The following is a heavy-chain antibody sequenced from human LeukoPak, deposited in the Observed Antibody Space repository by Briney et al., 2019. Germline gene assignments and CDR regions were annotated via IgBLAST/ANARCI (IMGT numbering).Heavy chain of an antibody. CDR2: INPNSGGT. D-gene: IGHD3-22*01. V-gene: IGHV1-2*02. J-gene: IGHJ4*02. Sequence: ASVKVSCKASGYTVTGYYMHWVRQAPGQGLEWMGSINPNSGGTNYAQKFQGRVTMTRDTSISTAYMELSRLRSDDTAVYYCARVVVGGSSGYYASGEGDYWGQGTRVTVSS. CDR3: ARVVVGGSSGYYASGEGDY. CDR1: GYTVTGYY.